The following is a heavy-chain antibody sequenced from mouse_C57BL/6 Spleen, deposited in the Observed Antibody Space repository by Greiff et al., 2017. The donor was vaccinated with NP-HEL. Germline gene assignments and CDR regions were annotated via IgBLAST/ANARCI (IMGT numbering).Heavy chain of an antibody. CDR2: IYPGDGDT. D-gene: IGHD2-1*01. J-gene: IGHJ4*01. CDR1: GYAFSSYW. CDR3: ARSCYYGNPYYAMDY. V-gene: IGHV1-80*01. Sequence: QVQLQQSGAELVKPGASVKISCKASGYAFSSYWMNWVKQRPGKGLEWIGQIYPGDGDTNYNGKLKGKATLTADKSSSTAYMQLSSLTSEDSAVYFCARSCYYGNPYYAMDYWGQGTSVTVSS.